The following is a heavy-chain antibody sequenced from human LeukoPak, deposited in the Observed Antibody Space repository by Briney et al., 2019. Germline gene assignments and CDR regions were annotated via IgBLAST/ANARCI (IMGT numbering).Heavy chain of an antibody. D-gene: IGHD5-18*01. V-gene: IGHV4-34*01. Sequence: PSETLSLTCAVYGGPFSGYYWSWIRQPPGKGLEWIGEINHSGSTNYNPSLKSRVTISVDTSKNQFSLKLSSVTAADTAVYYCAIKRNSYGYWLDYWGQGTLVTVSS. CDR2: INHSGST. J-gene: IGHJ4*02. CDR1: GGPFSGYY. CDR3: AIKRNSYGYWLDY.